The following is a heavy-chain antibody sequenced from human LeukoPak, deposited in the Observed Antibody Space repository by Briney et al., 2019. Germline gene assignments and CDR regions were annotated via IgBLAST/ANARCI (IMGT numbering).Heavy chain of an antibody. D-gene: IGHD3-10*01. Sequence: GGSLRLSCAASKLTFSNYWMNWVRQAPGKGLEWVANIRQDGTERSYVDSVKGRFTISRDNAKNTLFLQMNSLRAEDTAVYYCARDLTLTMVRAVIDWGQGTLVTVSS. CDR3: ARDLTLTMVRAVID. CDR2: IRQDGTER. J-gene: IGHJ4*02. V-gene: IGHV3-7*01. CDR1: KLTFSNYW.